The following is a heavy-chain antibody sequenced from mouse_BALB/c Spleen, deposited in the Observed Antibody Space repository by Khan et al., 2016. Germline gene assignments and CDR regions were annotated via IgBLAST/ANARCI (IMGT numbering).Heavy chain of an antibody. CDR1: GFTFSVYY. V-gene: IGHV5-4*02. Sequence: EVELVESGGGLVKPGGSLRLSCAASGFTFSVYYMYWVRQTPEKRLEWVATISDGGTYTYYPDSVKGRFTISRDNAKNILYLQMSSLKSEDTAMYYCARDRDSNHYYAMDYWGQGTSVTVSS. J-gene: IGHJ4*01. CDR3: ARDRDSNHYYAMDY. D-gene: IGHD2-5*01. CDR2: ISDGGTYT.